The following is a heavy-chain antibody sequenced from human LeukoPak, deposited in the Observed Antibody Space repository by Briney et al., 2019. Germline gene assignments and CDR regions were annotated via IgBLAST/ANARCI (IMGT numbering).Heavy chain of an antibody. CDR2: IWYDGSNK. Sequence: PGRSLRLSCAASGFTFRSYGMHWVRQAPGKGLEWVAVIWYDGSNKYYADSVKGRFTISRDNSKNTLYLQMNSLRAEDTAVYYCAKSEDGAPVDYWGQGTLVTVSS. V-gene: IGHV3-33*06. CDR3: AKSEDGAPVDY. D-gene: IGHD4-17*01. CDR1: GFTFRSYG. J-gene: IGHJ4*02.